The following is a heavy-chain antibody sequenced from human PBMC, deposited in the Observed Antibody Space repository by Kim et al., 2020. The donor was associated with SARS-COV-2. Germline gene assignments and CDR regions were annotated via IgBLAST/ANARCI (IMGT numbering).Heavy chain of an antibody. D-gene: IGHD3-22*01. CDR1: GFTFSSYW. Sequence: PGGSLRLSCAASGFTFSSYWMHWVRQAPGKGLVWVSRINSDGSSTSYADSVKGRFTISRDNAKNTLYLQMNSLRAEDTAVYYCARAGAYYYDSSGKDAFDIWGQGTMVTVSS. V-gene: IGHV3-74*01. CDR3: ARAGAYYYDSSGKDAFDI. J-gene: IGHJ3*02. CDR2: INSDGSST.